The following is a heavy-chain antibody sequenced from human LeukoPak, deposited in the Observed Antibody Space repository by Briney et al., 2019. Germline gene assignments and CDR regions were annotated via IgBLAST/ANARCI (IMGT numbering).Heavy chain of an antibody. CDR2: ISGSGGST. D-gene: IGHD3-22*01. J-gene: IGHJ3*02. V-gene: IGHV3-23*01. CDR3: ARAGDPGYYYDSSGYLFRGDAFDI. CDR1: GFTFSSYA. Sequence: PGGSLRLSCAASGFTFSSYAMSWVRQAPGKGLEWVSAISGSGGSTYYADSVKGRFTISRDNAKNSLYLQMNSLRAEDTAVYYCARAGDPGYYYDSSGYLFRGDAFDIWGQGTMVTVSS.